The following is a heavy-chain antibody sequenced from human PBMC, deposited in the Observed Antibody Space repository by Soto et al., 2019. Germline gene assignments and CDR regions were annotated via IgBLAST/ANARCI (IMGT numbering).Heavy chain of an antibody. V-gene: IGHV6-1*01. J-gene: IGHJ5*02. CDR2: TYYRSKWYN. Sequence: SQTLSLTCAISGDSVSSNSATWNGIRQSPSRGLEWLGRTYYRSKWYNDYAISVKSRITINPDTSKNQFSLQLNSVVPEDTAVYYCGRAHLGSDRYILEPFDPWGQGTLVTVSS. D-gene: IGHD1-1*01. CDR3: GRAHLGSDRYILEPFDP. CDR1: GDSVSSNSAT.